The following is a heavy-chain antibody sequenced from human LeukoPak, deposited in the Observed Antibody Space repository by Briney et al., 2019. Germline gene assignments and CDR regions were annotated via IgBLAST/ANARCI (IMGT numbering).Heavy chain of an antibody. D-gene: IGHD3-10*01. CDR1: GFTFSDYG. J-gene: IGHJ4*02. CDR3: AKSRGSGSKMARGVNFDY. Sequence: PWGTLRLSCAASGFTFSDYGMSWVRQAPGKGLEWVSTISDGGSITYYADSVKGRFTISRDNSKNTLLLQMNSLRAEDTAVYYCAKSRGSGSKMARGVNFDYWGQGTLVTVSS. V-gene: IGHV3-23*01. CDR2: ISDGGSIT.